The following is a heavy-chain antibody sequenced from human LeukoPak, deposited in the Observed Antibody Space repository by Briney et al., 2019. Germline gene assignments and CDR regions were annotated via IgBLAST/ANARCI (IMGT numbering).Heavy chain of an antibody. CDR1: GGSISSGGYY. V-gene: IGHV4-31*03. CDR3: ARVSEGITMVRGVISY. CDR2: IYYSGST. Sequence: SSETLSLTCTVSGGSISSGGYYWSWIRQHPGKGLEWVGYIYYSGSTYYNPSLKSRVTISVDTSKNQFSLKLSSVTAADTAVYYCARVSEGITMVRGVISYWGQGTLVTVSS. J-gene: IGHJ4*02. D-gene: IGHD3-10*01.